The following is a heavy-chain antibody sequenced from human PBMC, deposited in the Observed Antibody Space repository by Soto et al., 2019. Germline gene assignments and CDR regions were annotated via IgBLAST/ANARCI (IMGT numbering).Heavy chain of an antibody. J-gene: IGHJ5*02. CDR1: GGSLSYYC. D-gene: IGHD6-6*01. CDR2: IHYSGST. CDR3: ARGGIAARKGRWFDP. V-gene: IGHV4-59*01. Sequence: SETLSLTCTVSGGSLSYYCWTWIRQPPGKGLEWIGYIHYSGSTNYNPSLKSRVTISVDTSKNQFSLKLRSVTAADTAMYHCARGGIAARKGRWFDPWGQGAPVTVSS.